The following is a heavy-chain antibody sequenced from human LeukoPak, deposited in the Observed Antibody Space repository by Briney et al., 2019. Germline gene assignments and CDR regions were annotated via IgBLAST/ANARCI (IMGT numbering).Heavy chain of an antibody. CDR3: AMLPEIAAAGTPFDY. J-gene: IGHJ4*02. CDR1: GLPYSSYE. Sequence: GGPLTLSCAASGLPYSSYEMKWLPQSPGKGRAGVSYISSSGSHIYYTHSVKGRYTISRDNAQNSLYLHIVSLRAEYTAVYYCAMLPEIAAAGTPFDYGGQGTLVTVPS. CDR2: ISSSGSHI. D-gene: IGHD6-13*01. V-gene: IGHV3-48*03.